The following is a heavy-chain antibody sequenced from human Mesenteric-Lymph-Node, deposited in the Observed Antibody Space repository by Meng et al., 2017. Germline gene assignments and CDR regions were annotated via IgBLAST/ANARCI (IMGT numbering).Heavy chain of an antibody. CDR1: GDSVSSNSAA. CDR3: ASWYFNY. Sequence: QVQLQQSCPGLVEPSQTLSLTCAISGDSVSSNSAAWHWIRQSPSRGLEWLGMTCYRSKWYYDYAVSVKSRITINPDTSRSQFSLQLNSVTPEDTAVYYCASWYFNYWGQGTLVTVSS. J-gene: IGHJ4*02. V-gene: IGHV6-1*01. CDR2: TCYRSKWYY.